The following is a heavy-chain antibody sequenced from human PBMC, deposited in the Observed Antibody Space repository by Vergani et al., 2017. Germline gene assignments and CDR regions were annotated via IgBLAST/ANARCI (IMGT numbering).Heavy chain of an antibody. CDR2: ISWDGGST. Sequence: EVQLVESGGVVVQPGGSLRLSCAASGFTFDDYTMHWVRQAPGKGLEWVSLISWDGGSTYYADSVKGRFTISRDNSKNSLYLQMNSLRTEDTALYYCAKEGIGYIYGYLSFDYWGQGTLVTVSS. CDR3: AKEGIGYIYGYLSFDY. D-gene: IGHD5-18*01. J-gene: IGHJ4*02. V-gene: IGHV3-43*01. CDR1: GFTFDDYT.